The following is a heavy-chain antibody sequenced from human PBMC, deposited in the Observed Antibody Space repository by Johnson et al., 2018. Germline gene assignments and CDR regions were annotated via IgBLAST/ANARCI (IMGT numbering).Heavy chain of an antibody. CDR3: GNGPLIGGDIAEFHH. V-gene: IGHV3-30*18. J-gene: IGHJ1*01. Sequence: QVQLVESGGGVVQPGTSLRLSCAASGFIFCNYDIHWVRQAPGKGLEWVSVISFDGKVSYYTESMKGRFTISRDNSTGTAYLQLDTMRADDTAMYYGGNGPLIGGDIAEFHHWGQGTLVTASS. D-gene: IGHD2-15*01. CDR2: ISFDGKVS. CDR1: GFIFCNYD.